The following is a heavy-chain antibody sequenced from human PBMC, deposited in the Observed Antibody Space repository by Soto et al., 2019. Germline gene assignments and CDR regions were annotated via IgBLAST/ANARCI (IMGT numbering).Heavy chain of an antibody. CDR2: ISGGGDTT. CDR3: AKGRGGSGSLTPRVDF. D-gene: IGHD3-10*01. V-gene: IGHV3-23*01. CDR1: GFTFNNYA. J-gene: IGHJ4*02. Sequence: EVQLLESGGGLVQPGGSLRLSCAASGFTFNNYAMTWVRQAPGKGLEWVSAISGGGDTTSYADSVQGRFTVSRDGSKNTLYLQMSGLRAEDTALYYCAKGRGGSGSLTPRVDFWGQGTLVTVSS.